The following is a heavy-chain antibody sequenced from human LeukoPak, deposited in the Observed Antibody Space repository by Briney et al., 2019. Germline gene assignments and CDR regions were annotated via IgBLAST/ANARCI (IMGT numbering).Heavy chain of an antibody. CDR3: ARNEHYDSWSGYLGYFDY. Sequence: SVKVSCKASGFTFTNYYMQWVRQAPGQGLEWMGGIIPIFGTANYAQKFQGRVTITADKSTSTAYMELSSLRSEDTAVYYCARNEHYDSWSGYLGYFDYWGQGTLVTVSS. CDR1: GFTFTNYY. CDR2: IIPIFGTA. D-gene: IGHD3-3*01. J-gene: IGHJ4*02. V-gene: IGHV1-69*06.